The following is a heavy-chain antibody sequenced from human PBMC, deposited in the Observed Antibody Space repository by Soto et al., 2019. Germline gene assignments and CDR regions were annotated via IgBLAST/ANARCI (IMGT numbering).Heavy chain of an antibody. J-gene: IGHJ4*02. CDR1: GGTFSSYA. Sequence: GASVQVSCKASGGTFSSYAISWVRQAPGQGLEWMGGIIPIFGTANYAQKFQGRVTITADESTSTAYMELSSLRSEDTAVYYCARDDYGGKGPLWGQGTLVTVSS. D-gene: IGHD4-17*01. V-gene: IGHV1-69*13. CDR3: ARDDYGGKGPL. CDR2: IIPIFGTA.